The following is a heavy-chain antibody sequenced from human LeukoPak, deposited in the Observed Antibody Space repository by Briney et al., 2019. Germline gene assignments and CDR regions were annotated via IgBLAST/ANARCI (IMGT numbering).Heavy chain of an antibody. D-gene: IGHD3-22*01. CDR2: IRYDGSNK. V-gene: IGHV3-30*02. Sequence: PGGSLRLSCAASGFTFSSYGMHWVRQAPGKGLEWVAFIRYDGSNKYYADSVKGRFTISRDNSKNTLYLQMNSLRAEDTAVYYCAKKGVNYYDSSGPDPNDAFDIWGQGTMVTVSS. J-gene: IGHJ3*02. CDR1: GFTFSSYG. CDR3: AKKGVNYYDSSGPDPNDAFDI.